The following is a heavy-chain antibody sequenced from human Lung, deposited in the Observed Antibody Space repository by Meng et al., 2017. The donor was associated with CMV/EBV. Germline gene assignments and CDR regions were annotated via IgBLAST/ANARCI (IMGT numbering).Heavy chain of an antibody. Sequence: GESLKISCAASGITFDDYGMSWVRQAPEKGLEWVSGINWNGGSTGYADSVKGRFTISRDNAKNSLYLQMNSLRAEDTALYYCARSTGGGWESGYQETLYYFDYWGQGTLVXVSS. J-gene: IGHJ4*02. CDR1: GITFDDYG. CDR2: INWNGGST. D-gene: IGHD3-3*01. V-gene: IGHV3-20*04. CDR3: ARSTGGGWESGYQETLYYFDY.